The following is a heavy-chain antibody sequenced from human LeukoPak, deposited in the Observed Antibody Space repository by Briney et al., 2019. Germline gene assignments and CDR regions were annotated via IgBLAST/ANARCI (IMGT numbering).Heavy chain of an antibody. CDR1: GFTLNNYN. V-gene: IGHV3-21*01. CDR2: ISDSSSYI. CDR3: ARADLSGSYFHPHFLDY. Sequence: GGSLRLSCAASGFTLNNYNMNWVRQAPGKGLEWVSSISDSSSYIYYADSVRGRFTISRDNAKNSLYLQMNSLRAEDTAMYYCARADLSGSYFHPHFLDYWGQGTLVTVSS. D-gene: IGHD1-26*01. J-gene: IGHJ4*02.